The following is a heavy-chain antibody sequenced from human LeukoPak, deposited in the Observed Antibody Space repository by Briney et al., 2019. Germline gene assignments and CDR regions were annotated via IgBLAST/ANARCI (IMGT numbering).Heavy chain of an antibody. CDR2: IYYSGRT. CDR3: ARLPGTYNWFDP. CDR1: GGSISSSSYY. D-gene: IGHD1-1*01. V-gene: IGHV4-39*01. J-gene: IGHJ5*02. Sequence: SQTLSLTCTVSGGSISSSSYYWGWIRQPPGKGLEWIGSIYYSGRTYYNPSLKSRVTISVDTSKNQFSLKLSSVTAVGTAVYYCARLPGTYNWFDPWGQGTLVTVSS.